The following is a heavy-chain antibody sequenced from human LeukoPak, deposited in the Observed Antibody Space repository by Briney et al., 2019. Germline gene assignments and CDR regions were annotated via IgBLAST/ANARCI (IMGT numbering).Heavy chain of an antibody. Sequence: GGSLRLSCAASGFTFSSYAVSWVRQAPGKGLEWVSAISGSGGSTYYADSVEGRFTISRDNSKNTLYLQMNSLRAEDTAVYYCAAPLYSSSWRDAFDIWGQGTMVTVSS. V-gene: IGHV3-23*01. J-gene: IGHJ3*02. CDR1: GFTFSSYA. CDR3: AAPLYSSSWRDAFDI. D-gene: IGHD6-13*01. CDR2: ISGSGGST.